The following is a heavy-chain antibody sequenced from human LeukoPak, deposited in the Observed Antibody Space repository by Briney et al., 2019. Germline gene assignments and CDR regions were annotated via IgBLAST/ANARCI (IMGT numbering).Heavy chain of an antibody. V-gene: IGHV4-38-2*02. CDR1: GYSISNNFY. J-gene: IGHJ6*03. CDR3: ARARWPTTGDKEVRGVITGGLYMDV. CDR2: INHSWST. Sequence: SETLSLTCTVSGYSISNNFYWAWIRQSPGKGLEWIVSINHSWSTYYNPSLKSRVTISVDTSKNQFPLKLTSATAADTAVYYCARARWPTTGDKEVRGVITGGLYMDVWGKGTTVTISS. D-gene: IGHD3-10*01.